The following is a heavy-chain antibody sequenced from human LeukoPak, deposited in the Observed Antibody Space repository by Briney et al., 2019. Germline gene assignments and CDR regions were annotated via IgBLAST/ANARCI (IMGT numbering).Heavy chain of an antibody. Sequence: ASVKVSCKASGGTFSSYAISWVRQAPGQGLEWMGGIIPIFGTANYAQKFQGRVTITADESTSTAYMELSSLRSEDTAVYYCAGEIQSSSSSFSFDYWGQGTLVTVSS. CDR1: GGTFSSYA. D-gene: IGHD6-6*01. J-gene: IGHJ4*02. CDR2: IIPIFGTA. V-gene: IGHV1-69*13. CDR3: AGEIQSSSSSFSFDY.